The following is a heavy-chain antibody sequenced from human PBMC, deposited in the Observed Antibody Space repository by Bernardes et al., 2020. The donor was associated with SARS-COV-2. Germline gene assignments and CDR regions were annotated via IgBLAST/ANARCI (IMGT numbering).Heavy chain of an antibody. D-gene: IGHD3-22*01. CDR1: GFTFGTHW. V-gene: IGHV3-74*01. J-gene: IGHJ4*02. CDR2: INSDGSSI. CDR3: ASPFDYYDSTRMDY. Sequence: GGSLRLSCAASGFTFGTHWMHWVRQAPGKGLVWVSRINSDGSSIAYADSVKGRFTISRDNAKNTLYLQMNSLRAEDTAVYYCASPFDYYDSTRMDYWGQGTLVTVSS.